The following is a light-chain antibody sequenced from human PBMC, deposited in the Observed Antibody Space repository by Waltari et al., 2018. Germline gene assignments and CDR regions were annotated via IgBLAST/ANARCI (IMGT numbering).Light chain of an antibody. CDR3: QQYNSNSKT. CDR1: QSISNW. J-gene: IGKJ1*01. Sequence: VQMTQSPSTLSASVGNRVTITCRASQSISNWLAWYQQKAGKAPKLLIYKASNLESGVPSRFSGSGSGREFTLTISSLQPEDFATYYCQQYNSNSKTFGQGTKVEIE. V-gene: IGKV1-5*03. CDR2: KAS.